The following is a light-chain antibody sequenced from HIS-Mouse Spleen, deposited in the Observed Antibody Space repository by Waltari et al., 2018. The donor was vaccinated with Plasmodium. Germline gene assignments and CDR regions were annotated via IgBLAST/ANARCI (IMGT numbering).Light chain of an antibody. J-gene: IGLJ2*01. Sequence: QSALTQPRSVSGSPGQSVTISCTGTSSDVGGYNYVSWYQQHPGKAPKLMIYDVSKRPAGVPDRCSGSKSGNTASLTSSGLQAEDEADYYCCSYAGSYTVVFGGGTKLTVL. CDR3: CSYAGSYTVV. CDR1: SSDVGGYNY. V-gene: IGLV2-11*01. CDR2: DVS.